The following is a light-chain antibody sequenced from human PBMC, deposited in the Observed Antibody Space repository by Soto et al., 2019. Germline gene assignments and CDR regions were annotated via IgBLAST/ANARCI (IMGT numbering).Light chain of an antibody. Sequence: DIRMTQSPSSLSASAGDRVTITCRASQVINNDLAWFQQKPGKAPKSLIYAASSLQSGVSSKFSGSGSGTDFSLTISSLQPEDFATYYCQQYYVYPLTFGGGTGVEIK. V-gene: IGKV1-16*02. J-gene: IGKJ4*01. CDR1: QVINND. CDR2: AAS. CDR3: QQYYVYPLT.